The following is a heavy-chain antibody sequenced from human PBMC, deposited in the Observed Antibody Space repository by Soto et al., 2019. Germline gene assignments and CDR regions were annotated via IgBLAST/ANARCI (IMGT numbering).Heavy chain of an antibody. D-gene: IGHD2-2*01. CDR2: IYSGGST. J-gene: IGHJ6*02. V-gene: IGHV3-66*01. Sequence: GGSLRLSCAASGFTVSSNYMSWVRQAPGKGLEWVSVIYSGGSTYYADSVKGRFTISRDNSKNTLYLQMNSLRAEDTAVYYCAREDIVLVEGYYYGMDVWGQGTTVTVSS. CDR3: AREDIVLVEGYYYGMDV. CDR1: GFTVSSNY.